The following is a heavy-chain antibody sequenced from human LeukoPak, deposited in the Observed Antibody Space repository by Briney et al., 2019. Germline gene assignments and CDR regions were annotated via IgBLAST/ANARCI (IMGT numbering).Heavy chain of an antibody. CDR2: ISAYNGNT. J-gene: IGHJ4*02. D-gene: IGHD4-17*01. Sequence: ASVKVSCKASGYTFNGYYMHWVRQAPGQGLEWMGWISAYNGNTNYAQKLQGRVTMTTDTSTSTAYMELRSLRSDDTAVYYCARDSLTTVTPNFDYWGQGTLVTVSS. CDR1: GYTFNGYY. CDR3: ARDSLTTVTPNFDY. V-gene: IGHV1-18*04.